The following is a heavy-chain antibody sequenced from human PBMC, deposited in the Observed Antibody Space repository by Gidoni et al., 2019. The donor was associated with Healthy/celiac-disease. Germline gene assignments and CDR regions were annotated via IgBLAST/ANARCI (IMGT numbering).Heavy chain of an antibody. V-gene: IGHV4-31*03. D-gene: IGHD4-17*01. Sequence: QVQLQESGPGLVKPSQTLSLTCPVSGCSISRGGYYCSWIRQHPGKGLEWFGYIYYSGSTYYNPSLKSRVTISVDTSKNQFSLKLSSVTAADTAVYYCARDLGVYGDYGGTDYWGQGTLVTVSS. CDR3: ARDLGVYGDYGGTDY. CDR1: GCSISRGGYY. J-gene: IGHJ4*02. CDR2: IYYSGST.